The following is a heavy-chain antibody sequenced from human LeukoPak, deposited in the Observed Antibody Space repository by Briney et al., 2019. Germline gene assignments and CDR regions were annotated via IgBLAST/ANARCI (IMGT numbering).Heavy chain of an antibody. Sequence: SETLSLTCAVSGVSISSGGYSWSWIRRPPGKGLEWYGYIYYSGSTYYNPSLKSRVTISVNTSKNQFSMKLSSVTAADTAVYYCARHRTVPAANRYSGSYYRAFDIWGQGTMVTVSS. CDR2: IYYSGST. D-gene: IGHD1-26*01. V-gene: IGHV4-30-4*07. CDR3: ARHRTVPAANRYSGSYYRAFDI. J-gene: IGHJ3*02. CDR1: GVSISSGGYS.